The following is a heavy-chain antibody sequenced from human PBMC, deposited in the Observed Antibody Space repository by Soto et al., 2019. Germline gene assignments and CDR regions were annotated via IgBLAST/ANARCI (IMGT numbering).Heavy chain of an antibody. CDR2: IYYSGST. Sequence: SETLSLTCTVSGGSSSSGGYYWSWIRQHPGKGLEWIGYIYYSGSTYYNPSLKSRVTISVDTSKNQFSLKLSSVTAADTAVYYCAVLTESTSLFDYWGQGTLVTVSS. V-gene: IGHV4-31*03. D-gene: IGHD3-9*01. CDR1: GGSSSSGGYY. CDR3: AVLTESTSLFDY. J-gene: IGHJ4*02.